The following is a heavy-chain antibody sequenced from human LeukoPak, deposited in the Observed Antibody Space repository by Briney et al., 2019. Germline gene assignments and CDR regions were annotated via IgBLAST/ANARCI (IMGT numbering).Heavy chain of an antibody. CDR3: ARGLRYFDSPEIDY. V-gene: IGHV3-48*04. Sequence: GGSLRLSCVASGFTFTNYGMHWVRQAPGKGLEWVSYISNTGSVIYYADSVKGRFTISRDNARNSLYLQMNSLRAEDTAVYYCARGLRYFDSPEIDYWGQGTLVTVSS. CDR2: ISNTGSVI. CDR1: GFTFTNYG. D-gene: IGHD3-9*01. J-gene: IGHJ4*02.